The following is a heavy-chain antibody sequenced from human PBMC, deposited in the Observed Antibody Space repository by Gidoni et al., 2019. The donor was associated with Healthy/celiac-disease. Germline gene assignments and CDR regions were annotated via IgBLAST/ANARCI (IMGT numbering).Heavy chain of an antibody. Sequence: QVQLVQSGAEVTKPVASVQVSCKASASTFPSYDINWVRQATGQGLEWMGWMNPNSGNTGYAQKFQGRVTMTRNTSISTAYMELSSLRSEDTAVYYCARGHGFLDPGGYGMDVWGQGTTVTVSS. D-gene: IGHD3-3*01. V-gene: IGHV1-8*01. CDR1: ASTFPSYD. CDR3: ARGHGFLDPGGYGMDV. CDR2: MNPNSGNT. J-gene: IGHJ6*02.